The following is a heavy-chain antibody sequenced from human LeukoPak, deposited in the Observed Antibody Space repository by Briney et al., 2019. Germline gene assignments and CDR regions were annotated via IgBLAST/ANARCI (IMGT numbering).Heavy chain of an antibody. CDR2: IYPGDSDI. D-gene: IGHD3-22*01. CDR1: GYSFTSYW. J-gene: IGHJ6*03. V-gene: IGHV5-51*01. CDR3: ARHSYDSSDFHYMDV. Sequence: GESLKISCKGSGYSFTSYWIGWVRQMPGKGLEWMGIIYPGDSDIRYSPSFQGQVTISADRSISTAYLQWSSLKASDTAMYYCARHSYDSSDFHYMDVWGKGTTVTISS.